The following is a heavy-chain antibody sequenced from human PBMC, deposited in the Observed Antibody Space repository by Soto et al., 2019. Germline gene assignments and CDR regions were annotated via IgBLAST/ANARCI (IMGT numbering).Heavy chain of an antibody. Sequence: EVQLLESGGGLVQPGGSLRLSCAASGFTFSSYAMSWVRQAPGKGLEWVSAISGSGSNTYYADSVKGRFTISRDNSKNTVDRQMNSLRAEDTAVYYWAKGGQPLGGGYFDYWGQGTLVTVSS. CDR3: AKGGQPLGGGYFDY. V-gene: IGHV3-23*01. J-gene: IGHJ4*02. D-gene: IGHD3-16*01. CDR1: GFTFSSYA. CDR2: ISGSGSNT.